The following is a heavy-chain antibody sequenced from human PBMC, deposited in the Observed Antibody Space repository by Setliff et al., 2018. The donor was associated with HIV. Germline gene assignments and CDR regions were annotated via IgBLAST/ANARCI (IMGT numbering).Heavy chain of an antibody. V-gene: IGHV3-48*01. Sequence: LRLSCAASGFTFSSYSMNWVRQTPGKGLEWVSYISSSSSTICYADSAKGRFTISRDNAKNSLYLQMNSLRAEDTAVYYCARDGLEGDMAGRQRTYVFDYWGQGTLVTVAS. D-gene: IGHD2-15*01. CDR3: ARDGLEGDMAGRQRTYVFDY. J-gene: IGHJ4*02. CDR2: ISSSSSTI. CDR1: GFTFSSYS.